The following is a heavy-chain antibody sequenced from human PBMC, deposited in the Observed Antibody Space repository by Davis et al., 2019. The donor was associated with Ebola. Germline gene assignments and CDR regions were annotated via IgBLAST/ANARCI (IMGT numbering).Heavy chain of an antibody. V-gene: IGHV4-61*01. CDR3: ARADLWFRELGAFDI. CDR2: IYYSGST. D-gene: IGHD3-10*01. Sequence: MPSETLSLTCTVSGGSVSSGSYYWSWIRQPPGKGLEWIGYIYYSGSTNYNPSLKSRVTISVDTSKNQFSLKLSSVTAADTAVYYCARADLWFRELGAFDIWGQGTMVTVSS. CDR1: GGSVSSGSYY. J-gene: IGHJ3*02.